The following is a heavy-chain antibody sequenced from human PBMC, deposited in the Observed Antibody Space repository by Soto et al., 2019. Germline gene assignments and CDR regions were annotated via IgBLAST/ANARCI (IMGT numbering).Heavy chain of an antibody. CDR3: AREFAQQRPDAFDI. CDR1: GFTFSSYG. D-gene: IGHD6-25*01. V-gene: IGHV3-33*01. Sequence: GGSLRLSCAASGFTFSSYGMHWVRQAPGKGLEWVAVIWYDGSNKYYADSVKGRFTISRDNSKNTLYLQMNSLRAEDTAVYYCAREFAQQRPDAFDIWGQGTMVTVSS. J-gene: IGHJ3*02. CDR2: IWYDGSNK.